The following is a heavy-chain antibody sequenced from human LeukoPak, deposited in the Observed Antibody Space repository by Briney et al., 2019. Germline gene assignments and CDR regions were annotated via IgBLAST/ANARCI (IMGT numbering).Heavy chain of an antibody. CDR1: GYTFTSYY. J-gene: IGHJ4*02. CDR2: ISAYNGNT. V-gene: IGHV1-18*04. D-gene: IGHD3-22*01. CDR3: AREGYYDSSGYVSSVVY. Sequence: ASVKVSCKASGYTFTSYYMHWVRQAPGQGLEWMGWISAYNGNTNYAQKLQGRVTMTTDTSTSTAYMELRSLRSDDTAVYYCAREGYYDSSGYVSSVVYWGQGTLVTVSS.